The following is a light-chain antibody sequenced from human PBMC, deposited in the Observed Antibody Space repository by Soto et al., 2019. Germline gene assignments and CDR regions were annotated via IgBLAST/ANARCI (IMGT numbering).Light chain of an antibody. CDR1: QSVLHSSNNKNY. CDR3: QQYYSPWT. V-gene: IGKV4-1*01. J-gene: IGKJ1*01. CDR2: WAS. Sequence: DIVMTQSPDSLAVSLGERATINCKSSQSVLHSSNNKNYLAWYQQKPGQPPKLLIYWASTRESGVPDRFSGSGSATDFTLSISSLQAEDVAVYYCQQYYSPWTFGQGTKVEIK.